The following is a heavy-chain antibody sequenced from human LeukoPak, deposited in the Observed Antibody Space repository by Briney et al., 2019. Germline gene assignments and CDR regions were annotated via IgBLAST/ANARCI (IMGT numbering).Heavy chain of an antibody. Sequence: GESLKISCKGSGYSFATYWIGWVRQMPGKGLEWMGVIYLGDSETTYSPSFQGQVTISADKSKSTAYLQWSSLKASDTAMYYCARQRSGSHSYYGMDVWGKGTKVAVSS. CDR3: ARQRSGSHSYYGMDV. J-gene: IGHJ6*04. V-gene: IGHV5-51*01. D-gene: IGHD3-10*01. CDR1: GYSFATYW. CDR2: IYLGDSET.